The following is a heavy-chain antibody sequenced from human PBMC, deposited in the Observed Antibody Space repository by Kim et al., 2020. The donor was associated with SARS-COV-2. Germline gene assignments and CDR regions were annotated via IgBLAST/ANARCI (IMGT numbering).Heavy chain of an antibody. V-gene: IGHV3-23*01. D-gene: IGHD3-10*01. CDR1: GFTFSSYA. Sequence: GGSLRLSCAASGFTFSSYAMSWVRQAPGKGLEGLEWVSTITGSSSISTYYADSVKGRFTISRDNSKNTLYLQMNSLRAEDTAVYYCAKNSGSSSGYYFDLWGRGTLVTLSS. CDR3: AKNSGSSSGYYFDL. J-gene: IGHJ2*01. CDR2: ITGSSSIST.